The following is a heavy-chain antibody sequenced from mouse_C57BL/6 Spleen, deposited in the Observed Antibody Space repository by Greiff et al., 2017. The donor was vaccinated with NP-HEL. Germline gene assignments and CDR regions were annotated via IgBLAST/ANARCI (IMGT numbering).Heavy chain of an antibody. D-gene: IGHD1-1*01. V-gene: IGHV5-16*01. CDR2: INYDGSST. CDR3: AREDYYGSSYWYFDV. CDR1: GFTFSDYY. J-gene: IGHJ1*03. Sequence: EVQRVASEGGLVQPGSSMKLSCTASGFTFSDYYMAWVRQVPEKGLEWVANINYDGSSTYYLDSLKSRFIISRDNAKNILYLQMSSLKSEDTATYYCAREDYYGSSYWYFDVWGTGTTVTVSS.